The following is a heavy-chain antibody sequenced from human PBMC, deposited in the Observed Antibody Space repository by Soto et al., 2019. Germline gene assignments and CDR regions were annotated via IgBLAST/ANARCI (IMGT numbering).Heavy chain of an antibody. J-gene: IGHJ4*02. CDR2: ITDSGNDT. V-gene: IGHV3-23*01. CDR3: AKLGSSSSSPHYYFDS. Sequence: EVQLLESGGGLVQPGGSLRLSCAASGFTFNNYAMGWVRQAPGKGLEWVSAITDSGNDTYYIDTVKGRFTISRDNSKSTLYLQMNSLRAEDTAIYYCAKLGSSSSSPHYYFDSWGQGTLVTVSS. CDR1: GFTFNNYA. D-gene: IGHD2-2*01.